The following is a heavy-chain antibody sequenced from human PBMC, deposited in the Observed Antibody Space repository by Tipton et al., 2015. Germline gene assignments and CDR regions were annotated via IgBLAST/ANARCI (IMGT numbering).Heavy chain of an antibody. CDR3: ARDVEHGMDV. CDR1: GGSVSSGSYY. Sequence: TLSLTCTVSGGSVSSGSYYWGWIRQPPGKGLEWIGSISHSGNTYYNPSLKSRVTMSRDTSKNQFSLKLSSVTAADTAVYYCARDVEHGMDVWGQGTTVTVSS. J-gene: IGHJ6*02. CDR2: ISHSGNT. D-gene: IGHD5-24*01. V-gene: IGHV4-39*07.